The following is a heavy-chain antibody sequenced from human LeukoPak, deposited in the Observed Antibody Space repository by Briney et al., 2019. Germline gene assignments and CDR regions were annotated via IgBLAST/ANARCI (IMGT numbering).Heavy chain of an antibody. CDR1: GGSISSGGYY. J-gene: IGHJ5*02. CDR3: ARGVRFSALDP. V-gene: IGHV4-31*03. Sequence: SETLSLTCTVSGGSISSGGYYWSWIRQHPGKGLEWIGYIYYSGSTYYNPSLKSRVTISVDTSKNQFSLKLSSVTAADTAVYYCARGVRFSALDPWGQGTLVTVSS. D-gene: IGHD3-3*01. CDR2: IYYSGST.